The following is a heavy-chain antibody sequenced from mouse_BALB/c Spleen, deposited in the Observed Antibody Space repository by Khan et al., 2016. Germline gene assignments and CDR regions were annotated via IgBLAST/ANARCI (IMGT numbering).Heavy chain of an antibody. CDR2: ISSGSSTI. J-gene: IGHJ2*01. CDR3: ARGDY. CDR1: GFTFSRFG. V-gene: IGHV5-17*02. Sequence: EVELVESGGGLVQPGGSRKLSCAASGFTFSRFGMHWVRQAPEKGLEWVAYISSGSSTIYYAATQKGRFTNSRDTPKYALFRQMTSLRSGDTAMYYCARGDYWGQGTTLTVSS.